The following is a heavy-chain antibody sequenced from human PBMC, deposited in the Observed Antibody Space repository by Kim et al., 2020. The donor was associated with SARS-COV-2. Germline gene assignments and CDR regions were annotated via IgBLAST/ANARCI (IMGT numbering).Heavy chain of an antibody. Sequence: GKGRFTNSRDNSKNTGYLQMNSLRAEDTALYYCAKVVTTLIYSPIYYFDYWGQGTLVTVSS. CDR3: AKVVTTLIYSPIYYFDY. D-gene: IGHD4-17*01. V-gene: IGHV3-23*01. J-gene: IGHJ4*02.